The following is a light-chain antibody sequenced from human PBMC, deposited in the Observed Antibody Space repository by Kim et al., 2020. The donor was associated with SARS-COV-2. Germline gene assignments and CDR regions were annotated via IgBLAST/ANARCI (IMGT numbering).Light chain of an antibody. V-gene: IGLV3-21*04. CDR1: NIGSKS. CDR3: HVWDSSSDHWV. J-gene: IGLJ3*02. CDR2: YDT. Sequence: SYELTQPPSVSVAPGKTARITCGGNNIGSKSVHWYQQKPGQAPVLVISYDTDRASGIPERFSGSNSGDMATLTISRVEAGDEADYYCHVWDSSSDHWVFGGGTQLTVL.